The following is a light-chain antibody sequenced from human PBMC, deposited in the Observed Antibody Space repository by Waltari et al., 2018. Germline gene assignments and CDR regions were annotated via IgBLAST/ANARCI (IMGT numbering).Light chain of an antibody. Sequence: QTVVTQEPAFSVSPGGTITLTCALTSGSVSTSDYPSWYQQTPGQAPRTLIYSTNIRLSGVPDRFAGSIIGNKAALTITGAQADDESDYYCVLYGGNGIWVFGGGTRLTVL. V-gene: IGLV8-61*01. CDR1: SGSVSTSDY. CDR2: STN. J-gene: IGLJ3*02. CDR3: VLYGGNGIWV.